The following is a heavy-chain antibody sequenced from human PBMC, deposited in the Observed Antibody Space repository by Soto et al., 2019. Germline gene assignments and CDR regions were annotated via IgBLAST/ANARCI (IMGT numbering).Heavy chain of an antibody. Sequence: SETLSLTCAVYGGSFSGYYWSWIRQPPGKGLEWIGEINHGGSTNYKPSLKSRVTVSVDTSKNQFSLKLSSVTAADTAVYYCARDNTVGATLGINYYFYYGMDVWGQGTTVTVSS. CDR3: ARDNTVGATLGINYYFYYGMDV. D-gene: IGHD1-26*01. CDR2: INHGGST. J-gene: IGHJ6*02. CDR1: GGSFSGYY. V-gene: IGHV4-34*01.